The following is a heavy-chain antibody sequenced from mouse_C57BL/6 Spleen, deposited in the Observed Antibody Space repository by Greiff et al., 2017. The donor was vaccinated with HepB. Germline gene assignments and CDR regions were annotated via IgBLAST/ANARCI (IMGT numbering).Heavy chain of an antibody. CDR2: ISDGGSYT. J-gene: IGHJ3*01. Sequence: EVQGVESGGGLVKPGGSLKLSCAASGFTFSSYAMSWVRQTPEKRLEWVATISDGGSYTYYPDNVKGRFTISRDNAKNNLYLQMSHLKSEDTAMYYCARDTGDYDGAWFAYWGQGTLVTVSA. CDR3: ARDTGDYDGAWFAY. V-gene: IGHV5-4*01. D-gene: IGHD2-4*01. CDR1: GFTFSSYA.